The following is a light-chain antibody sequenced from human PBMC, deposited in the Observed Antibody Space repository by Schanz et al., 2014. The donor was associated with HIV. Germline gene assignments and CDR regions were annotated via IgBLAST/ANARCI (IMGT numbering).Light chain of an antibody. Sequence: QSALTQPVSVSGSPGQTITISCTGTSSDVGSSNLVSWYQQHPGKAPKLMIYDVSNRPSGVSNRFSGSKSGNTASLTISGLRAEDEADYYCNSYSHSNTYVFGSGTKVTVL. CDR3: NSYSHSNTYV. V-gene: IGLV2-14*02. CDR1: SSDVGSSNL. J-gene: IGLJ1*01. CDR2: DVS.